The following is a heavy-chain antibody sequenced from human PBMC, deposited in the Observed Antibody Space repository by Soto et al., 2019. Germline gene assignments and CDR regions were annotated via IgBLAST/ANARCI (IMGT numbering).Heavy chain of an antibody. D-gene: IGHD3-22*01. J-gene: IGHJ4*02. CDR3: ARGVYYFDSTGHGFYY. CDR1: GGSFSGYY. CDR2: INHDGST. Sequence: PSDTLSLTCAAYGGSFSGYYWSWIRQPPGKGLEWIGEINHDGSTNYNPSLKSRVTTSVDTSKNQFSLKLSSVTAADTAVYYCARGVYYFDSTGHGFYYWGQGTLVTVSS. V-gene: IGHV4-34*01.